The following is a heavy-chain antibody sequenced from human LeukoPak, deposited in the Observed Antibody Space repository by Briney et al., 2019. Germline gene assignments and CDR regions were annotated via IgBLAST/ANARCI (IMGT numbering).Heavy chain of an antibody. Sequence: GGSLRLSCAASGFTFSSYAMSWVRQAPGKGLEWVSAISGSGGSTYYADSVKGRFTISRDNSKNTLYLQMNSLRAEDTAVYYCAKATLGLNYYDSGRLDYWGQGTLVTVSS. CDR3: AKATLGLNYYDSGRLDY. V-gene: IGHV3-23*01. J-gene: IGHJ4*02. CDR2: ISGSGGST. D-gene: IGHD3-22*01. CDR1: GFTFSSYA.